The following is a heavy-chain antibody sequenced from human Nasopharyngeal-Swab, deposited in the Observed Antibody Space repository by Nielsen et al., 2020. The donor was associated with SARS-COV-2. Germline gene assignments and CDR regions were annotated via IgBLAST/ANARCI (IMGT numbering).Heavy chain of an antibody. J-gene: IGHJ6*02. Sequence: SETLSLTCAVYGGSFSGYYWSWIRQPPGQGLEWIGEINHSGSTNYHPSLKTRVTISVDTSKNQFSLNLSSVTAADTAVYYCARGEGGCSGGSCYPNYYYYGMDVWGQGTTVTVSS. CDR2: INHSGST. CDR1: GGSFSGYY. V-gene: IGHV4-34*01. D-gene: IGHD2-15*01. CDR3: ARGEGGCSGGSCYPNYYYYGMDV.